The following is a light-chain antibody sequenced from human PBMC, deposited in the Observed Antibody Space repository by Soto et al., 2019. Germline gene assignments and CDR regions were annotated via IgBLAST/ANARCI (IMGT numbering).Light chain of an antibody. Sequence: DIQMTQYPSTLSASVGDRVTITCRARQSISSWLAWYQQKPGKAPKLLIYDASILESGVPSRLSGSGSGTEFTLTISSLKPDDFATYYCQQYNSYRTFGQGTKVDI. CDR3: QQYNSYRT. CDR1: QSISSW. V-gene: IGKV1-5*01. CDR2: DAS. J-gene: IGKJ1*01.